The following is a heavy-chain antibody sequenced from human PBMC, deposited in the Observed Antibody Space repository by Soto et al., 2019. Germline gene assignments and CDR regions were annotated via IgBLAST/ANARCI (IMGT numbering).Heavy chain of an antibody. CDR2: MNPNSVNT. V-gene: IGHV1-8*01. J-gene: IGHJ5*02. CDR1: GYTFTSYD. CDR3: ARGRIAAAGSWFDP. Sequence: ASVKVSCKASGYTFTSYDINWVRQATGQGLEWMGWMNPNSVNTGYAQKFQGRVTMTRNTSISTAYMELSSLRSEDTAVYYCARGRIAAAGSWFDPWGQGTLVTVSS. D-gene: IGHD6-13*01.